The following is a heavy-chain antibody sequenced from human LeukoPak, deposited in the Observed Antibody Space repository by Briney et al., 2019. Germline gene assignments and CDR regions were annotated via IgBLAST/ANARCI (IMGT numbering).Heavy chain of an antibody. J-gene: IGHJ6*03. CDR1: GFTFSSYS. D-gene: IGHD3-10*01. Sequence: GGSLRLSCAASGFTFSSYSMNWVCQAPGKGLEWVSSISSSSSYIYYADSVKGRFTISRDNAKNSLYLQMNSLRAEDTAVYYCARDLRPLQTYYYGSGSYYGWWDYYYYMDVWGKGTTVTVSS. V-gene: IGHV3-21*01. CDR2: ISSSSSYI. CDR3: ARDLRPLQTYYYGSGSYYGWWDYYYYMDV.